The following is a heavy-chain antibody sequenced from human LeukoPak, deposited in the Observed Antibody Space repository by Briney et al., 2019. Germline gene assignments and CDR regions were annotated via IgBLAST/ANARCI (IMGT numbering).Heavy chain of an antibody. D-gene: IGHD3-10*01. CDR2: IIPIFGTA. J-gene: IGHJ5*02. V-gene: IGHV1-69*05. CDR1: GGTFSSYA. CDR3: AQVGEILSLNNWFDP. Sequence: SVKVSCKASGGTFSSYAISWVRQASGQGLEWMGGIIPIFGTANYAQKFQGRVTITTDESTSTAYMELSSLRSEDTAVYYCAQVGEILSLNNWFDPWGQGTLVTVSS.